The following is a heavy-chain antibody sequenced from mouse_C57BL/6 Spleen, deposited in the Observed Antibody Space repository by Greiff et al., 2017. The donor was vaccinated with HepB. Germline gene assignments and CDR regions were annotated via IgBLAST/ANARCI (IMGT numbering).Heavy chain of an antibody. Sequence: ESGPGLVKPSQSLSLTCSVTGYSITSGYYWNWIRQFPGNKREWMGYISYDGSNNYNPSLKNRISITRDTSKNQFFLKLNSVTTEDTATYYCARGTAQAPFAYWGQGTLVTVSA. CDR3: ARGTAQAPFAY. D-gene: IGHD3-2*02. J-gene: IGHJ3*01. CDR2: ISYDGSN. CDR1: GYSITSGYY. V-gene: IGHV3-6*01.